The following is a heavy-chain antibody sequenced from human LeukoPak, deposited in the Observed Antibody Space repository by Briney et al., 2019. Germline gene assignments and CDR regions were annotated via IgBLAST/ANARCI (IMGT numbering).Heavy chain of an antibody. V-gene: IGHV3-21*01. Sequence: GGSLRLSCAASGFTFSSYSMNWVRQAPGKGLEWVSSISSSSSYIYYADSVKGRFTISRDNAKNSLYLQMNSLRAEDTAVYYCARDLLRYFDWTIIHEYYFDYWGRGTLVTVSS. J-gene: IGHJ4*02. D-gene: IGHD3-9*01. CDR3: ARDLLRYFDWTIIHEYYFDY. CDR2: ISSSSSYI. CDR1: GFTFSSYS.